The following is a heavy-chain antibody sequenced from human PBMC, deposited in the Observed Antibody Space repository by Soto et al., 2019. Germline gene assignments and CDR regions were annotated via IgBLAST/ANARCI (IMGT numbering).Heavy chain of an antibody. CDR1: GFTFTRYS. CDR2: ISSTTNYI. J-gene: IGHJ4*02. V-gene: IGHV3-21*06. Sequence: GGSLRLSCAASGFTFTRYSMNWVRQAPGKGLEWVPSISSTTNYIYYGDSMKGRFTISRDNAKNSLYLEMNSLRAEDTAVYYCARESEDLTSNFDYWGQGTLVTVSS. CDR3: ARESEDLTSNFDY.